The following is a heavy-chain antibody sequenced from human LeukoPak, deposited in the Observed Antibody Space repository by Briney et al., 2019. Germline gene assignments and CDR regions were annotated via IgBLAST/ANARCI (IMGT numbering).Heavy chain of an antibody. V-gene: IGHV3-7*02. J-gene: IGHJ5*02. CDR3: ARIYSSSWYEWENWFDP. CDR2: IKQDGSEK. Sequence: GESLKISCKGSGYNFAHDWIGWVRQMPGKGLEWVANIKQDGSEKYYVDSVKGRFTISRDNAKNSLYLQMNSLRAEDTAVYYCARIYSSSWYEWENWFDPWGQGTLVTVSS. CDR1: GYNFAHDW. D-gene: IGHD6-13*01.